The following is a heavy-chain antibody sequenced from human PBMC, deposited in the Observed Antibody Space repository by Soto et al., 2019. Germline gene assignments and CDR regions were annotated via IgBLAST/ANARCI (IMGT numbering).Heavy chain of an antibody. CDR2: ISSSSSYI. J-gene: IGHJ3*02. CDR1: GFTFSSYS. Sequence: PGGSLRLSCAASGFTFSSYSMNWVRQAPGKGLEWVSSISSSSSYIYYADSVKGRFTISRDNAKNSLYLQMNSLRAEDTAVYYCARDDDDCSGGSCAPGAFDIWGQGTMVTVSS. V-gene: IGHV3-21*01. D-gene: IGHD2-15*01. CDR3: ARDDDDCSGGSCAPGAFDI.